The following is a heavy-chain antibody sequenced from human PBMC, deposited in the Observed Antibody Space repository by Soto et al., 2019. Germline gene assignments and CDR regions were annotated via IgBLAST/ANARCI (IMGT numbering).Heavy chain of an antibody. CDR1: GGSVDSDSYY. CDR3: ARGNVVAIDY. Sequence: SXTPSLTCTVSGGSVDSDSYYWTWIRQPTRKRLERMXCLYYXGRTNYNPYLXXGVPTEVXXXKNQFSLKLRSLTAADPAVYYCARGNVVAIDYWGQGTLVTASS. J-gene: IGHJ4*02. CDR2: LYYXGRT. V-gene: IGHV4-61*01. D-gene: IGHD2-21*01.